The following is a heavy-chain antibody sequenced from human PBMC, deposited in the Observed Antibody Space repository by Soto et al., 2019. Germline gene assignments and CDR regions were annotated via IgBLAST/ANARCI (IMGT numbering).Heavy chain of an antibody. CDR3: AREGDVVVPAARDYYYYYYMDV. CDR2: IWYDGSNK. V-gene: IGHV3-33*01. Sequence: GGSLRLSCAASGFTFSSYGMHWVRQAPGKGLEWVAVIWYDGSNKYYADSVKGRFTISRDNSKNTLYLQMNSLGAEDTAVYYCAREGDVVVPAARDYYYYYYMDVWGKGTTVTVSS. J-gene: IGHJ6*03. CDR1: GFTFSSYG. D-gene: IGHD2-2*01.